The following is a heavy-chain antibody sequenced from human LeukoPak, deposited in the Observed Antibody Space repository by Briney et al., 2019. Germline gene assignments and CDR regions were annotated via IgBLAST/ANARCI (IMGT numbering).Heavy chain of an antibody. D-gene: IGHD1-26*01. V-gene: IGHV3-23*01. CDR2: ISGSGGST. CDR3: AKDRVGATALLFFDY. CDR1: GFTFSSYA. Sequence: GGSLRLPCATSGFTFSSYAMSWVRQAPGKELEWVSAISGSGGSTYYADSVKGRFTISRDNSKNTLYLQMNSLRAEDTAVYYCAKDRVGATALLFFDYWGQGTLVTVSS. J-gene: IGHJ4*02.